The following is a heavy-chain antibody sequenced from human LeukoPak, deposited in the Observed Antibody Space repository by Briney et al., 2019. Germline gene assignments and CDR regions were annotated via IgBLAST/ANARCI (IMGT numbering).Heavy chain of an antibody. D-gene: IGHD6-6*01. Sequence: SETLSLTCAVYGGSFSGYYWSWIRQPPGKGLEWIGEINHSGSTNYNPSLKSRVTISVDTSKNQFSLKLSSVTAADTAVYYCARPRIAARLGFDYWGQGTLVTVSS. CDR2: INHSGST. J-gene: IGHJ4*02. CDR3: ARPRIAARLGFDY. CDR1: GGSFSGYY. V-gene: IGHV4-34*01.